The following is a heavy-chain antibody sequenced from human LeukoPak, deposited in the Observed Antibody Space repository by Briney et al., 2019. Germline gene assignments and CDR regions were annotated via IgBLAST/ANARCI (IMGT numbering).Heavy chain of an antibody. CDR3: ARDRGHDYGVVFDY. CDR1: GDSVSNNFNA. V-gene: IGHV6-1*01. Sequence: SQTLSLTCAISGDSVSNNFNAWNWIRQSPSRGLEWLGRTYYRSKWYNDYAVSVKSRITINPDTSQNQFSLHLNSVTPEDTAVYYCARDRGHDYGVVFDYWGQGTLVTVSS. J-gene: IGHJ4*02. CDR2: TYYRSKWYN. D-gene: IGHD4-17*01.